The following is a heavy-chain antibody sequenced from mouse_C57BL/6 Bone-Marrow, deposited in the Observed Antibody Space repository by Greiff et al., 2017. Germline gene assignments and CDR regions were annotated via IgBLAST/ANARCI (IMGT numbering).Heavy chain of an antibody. CDR3: ARDGVAY. V-gene: IGHV5-4*01. CDR2: ISDGGSYT. J-gene: IGHJ3*01. CDR1: GFTFSSYA. Sequence: DVKVEESGGGLVKPGGSLKLSCAASGFTFSSYAMSWVRQTPEKRLEWVATISDGGSYTYYPDNVKGRFTISRDNAKNNLYLQMSYLKSEDTAMYYCARDGVAYWGQGTLVTVSA.